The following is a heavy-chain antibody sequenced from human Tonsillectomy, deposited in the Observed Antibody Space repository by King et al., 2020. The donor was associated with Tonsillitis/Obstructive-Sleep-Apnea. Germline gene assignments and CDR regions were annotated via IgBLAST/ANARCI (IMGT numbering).Heavy chain of an antibody. V-gene: IGHV3-66*01. D-gene: IGHD2-2*01. CDR3: ARGIVVVPNAIKSPRYYMDV. Sequence: QLVQSGGGLVQPGGSLRLSCAASGFSVSTKYMTWLRQAPGKGLEWVSVLYAGGSTYYADSVDGRFTISRDNSKNTLYLQMNSLRAEDTAVYYCARGIVVVPNAIKSPRYYMDVWGKGTTVTVSS. CDR1: GFSVSTKY. J-gene: IGHJ6*03. CDR2: LYAGGST.